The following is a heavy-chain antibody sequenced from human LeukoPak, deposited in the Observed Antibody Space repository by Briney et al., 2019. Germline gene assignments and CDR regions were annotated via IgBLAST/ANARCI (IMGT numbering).Heavy chain of an antibody. D-gene: IGHD6-13*01. V-gene: IGHV4-4*07. CDR3: ARDSRVSIAAAAVNYFDY. Sequence: SETLSLTCTVSGGSISSYYRSWIRQPAGKGLEWIGRIYTSGSTNYNPSLKSRVTMSVDTSKNQFSLKLSSVTAADTAVYYCARDSRVSIAAAAVNYFDYWGQGTLVTVSS. CDR1: GGSISSYY. CDR2: IYTSGST. J-gene: IGHJ4*02.